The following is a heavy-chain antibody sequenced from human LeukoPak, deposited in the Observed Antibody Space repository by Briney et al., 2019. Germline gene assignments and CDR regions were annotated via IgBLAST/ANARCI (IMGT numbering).Heavy chain of an antibody. CDR2: ISSSGSTI. CDR3: ATLSGTKMATISPFDY. CDR1: GFTFSSYS. J-gene: IGHJ4*02. Sequence: GGSLRLSCAASGFTFSSYSMNWVRQAPGKGLEWVSYISSSGSTIYYADSVKGRFTISRDNAKNSLYLQMNSLRAEDTAVYYCATLSGTKMATISPFDYWGQGTLVTVSS. V-gene: IGHV3-48*04. D-gene: IGHD5-24*01.